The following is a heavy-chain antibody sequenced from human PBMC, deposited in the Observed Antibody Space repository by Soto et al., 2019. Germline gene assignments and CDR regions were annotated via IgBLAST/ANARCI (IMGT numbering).Heavy chain of an antibody. V-gene: IGHV4-30-4*01. CDR3: VREGGYSYGYRLRNWFDP. CDR1: GGSISSGDYY. CDR2: IYYSGST. J-gene: IGHJ5*02. Sequence: TLSLTCTVSGGSISSGDYYWSWIRQPPGKGLEWIGYIYYSGSTYYNPSLKSRVTISVDTSKNQFSLELSSVTAADMAVYYCVREGGYSYGYRLRNWFDPWGQGTLVTVSS. D-gene: IGHD5-18*01.